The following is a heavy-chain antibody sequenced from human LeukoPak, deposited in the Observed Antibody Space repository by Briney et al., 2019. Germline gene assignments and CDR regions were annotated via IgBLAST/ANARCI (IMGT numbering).Heavy chain of an antibody. CDR2: IGSSGSTI. D-gene: IGHD6-19*01. CDR3: ALLAVASDFDY. J-gene: IGHJ4*02. Sequence: GGSLRLSCAVSGFPFSVYEMNWVRQAPGKGLEWVSNIGSSGSTIYYADSVKGRFSISRDNAKSSLYLQMNGLRVEDTAVYYCALLAVASDFDYWGQGALVTVSS. V-gene: IGHV3-48*03. CDR1: GFPFSVYE.